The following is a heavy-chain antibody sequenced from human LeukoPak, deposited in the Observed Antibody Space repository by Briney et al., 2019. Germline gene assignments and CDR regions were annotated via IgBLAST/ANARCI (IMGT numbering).Heavy chain of an antibody. CDR3: ANGAVYCTSPKYPTGSAPSWFAH. D-gene: IGHD2-2*01. V-gene: IGHV3-30*18. CDR2: ISYDERNK. CDR1: GFTFNTYG. Sequence: GRSLRLSCEASGFTFNTYGMHWVRQAPGKGLEWLAVISYDERNKYYADSVKGRFTISRDNSKNTLYLQMSSLRPADTAVYYCANGAVYCTSPKYPTGSAPSWFAHWGQGTLVTVSS. J-gene: IGHJ5*02.